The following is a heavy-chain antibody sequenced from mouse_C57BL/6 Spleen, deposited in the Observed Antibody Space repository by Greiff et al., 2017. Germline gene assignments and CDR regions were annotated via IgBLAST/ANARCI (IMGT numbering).Heavy chain of an antibody. CDR1: GFTFSDYG. J-gene: IGHJ2*01. CDR2: ISSGSSTI. D-gene: IGHD2-4*01. CDR3: ARRYDYDGVPLGFDY. V-gene: IGHV5-17*01. Sequence: EVQRVESGGGLVKPEGSLKLSCAASGFTFSDYGMHWVRQAPEKGLEWVAYISSGSSTIYYADTVKGRFTMSRDNAKNTLFLQMTSLRSEDTAMYYCARRYDYDGVPLGFDYWGQGTTLTVSS.